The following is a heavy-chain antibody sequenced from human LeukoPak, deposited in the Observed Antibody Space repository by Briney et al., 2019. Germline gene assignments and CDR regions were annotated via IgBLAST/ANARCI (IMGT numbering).Heavy chain of an antibody. CDR2: INQDGTEK. Sequence: GGSLRLSCAASGFTFSSYWMSWGPQAPGEGLGWVAKINQDGTEKAYVDSVRGRFTISRDNAKNSLFLQMNSLRAEDTAVYYCAKDRGGCSSTSCYYHDYWGQGTLVTVSS. CDR1: GFTFSSYW. D-gene: IGHD2-2*01. CDR3: AKDRGGCSSTSCYYHDY. J-gene: IGHJ4*02. V-gene: IGHV3-7*04.